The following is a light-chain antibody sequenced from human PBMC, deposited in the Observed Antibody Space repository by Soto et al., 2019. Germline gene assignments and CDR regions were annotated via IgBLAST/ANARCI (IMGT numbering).Light chain of an antibody. Sequence: QSALTQPASVSGSPGQSITISCTGTSSDVGGYNYVSWYQQHPGKAPKLMIYEVSNRPSGVSNRFSGSQSGNTASLTISGLQAEDEADYYCSSYTSRSTNVFGTGTKVAVL. J-gene: IGLJ1*01. CDR1: SSDVGGYNY. CDR3: SSYTSRSTNV. V-gene: IGLV2-14*01. CDR2: EVS.